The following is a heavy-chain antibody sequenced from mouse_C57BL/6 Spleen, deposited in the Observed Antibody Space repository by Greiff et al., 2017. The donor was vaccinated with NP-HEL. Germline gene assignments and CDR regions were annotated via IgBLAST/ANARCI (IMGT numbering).Heavy chain of an antibody. Sequence: QVQLKESGPGLVAPSQSLSITCTVSGFSLTSYGVHWVRQPPGKGLEWLVVIWSDGSTTYNSALKSRLSISKDNSKSQVFLKMNSLQTDDTAMYYCARHEGPETGMFAYWGQGTLVTVSA. CDR3: ARHEGPETGMFAY. V-gene: IGHV2-6-1*01. CDR2: IWSDGST. CDR1: GFSLTSYG. J-gene: IGHJ3*01. D-gene: IGHD1-3*01.